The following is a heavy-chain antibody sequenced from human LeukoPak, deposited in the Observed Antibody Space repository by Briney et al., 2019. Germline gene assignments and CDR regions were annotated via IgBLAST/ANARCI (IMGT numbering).Heavy chain of an antibody. Sequence: GGSLRLSCEVSGFTFGDNYMSWVRQAPGKGLEWVSVLYSSGNSYYAKSVKGRFSVSRDNSKNMLYLQMNSLRVEDTAIYYCAKGGLRDGYSYASWGQGTLITVSS. D-gene: IGHD5-24*01. CDR2: LYSSGNS. CDR1: GFTFGDNY. V-gene: IGHV3-53*01. J-gene: IGHJ5*02. CDR3: AKGGLRDGYSYAS.